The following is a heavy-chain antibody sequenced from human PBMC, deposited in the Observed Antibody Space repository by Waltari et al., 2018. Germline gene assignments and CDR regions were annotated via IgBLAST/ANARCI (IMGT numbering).Heavy chain of an antibody. J-gene: IGHJ2*01. CDR2: IYGEGASV. D-gene: IGHD1-26*01. V-gene: IGHV4-59*12. Sequence: QVHLEESGPGLVKPSETLSLICAVSGASISDAYHWNWIRQSPGKGLEWIGNIYGEGASVNYKPSLKSRVTISRDTTKNQFFLQVNSLTDADTAVYYCSRDGTMGLATYWFFDLWGPGT. CDR3: SRDGTMGLATYWFFDL. CDR1: GASISDAYH.